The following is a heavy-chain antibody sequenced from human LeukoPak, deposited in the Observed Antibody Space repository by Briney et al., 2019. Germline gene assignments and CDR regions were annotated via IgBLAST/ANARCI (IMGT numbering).Heavy chain of an antibody. CDR3: ATYSSSWYIPGFY. CDR1: GFTFSTYS. D-gene: IGHD6-13*01. Sequence: GGSLRLSCAASGFTFSTYSMNWVRQAPGKGLEWVSSISSSSTYIYYADSVKGRFTISRDNAKNSLYLQMNSLRAEDTAVYYCATYSSSWYIPGFYWGQGTLVTVSS. CDR2: ISSSSTYI. J-gene: IGHJ4*02. V-gene: IGHV3-21*01.